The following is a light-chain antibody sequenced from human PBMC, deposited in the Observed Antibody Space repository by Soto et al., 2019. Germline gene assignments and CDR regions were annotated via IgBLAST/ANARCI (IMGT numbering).Light chain of an antibody. V-gene: IGLV2-14*01. CDR2: EVT. J-gene: IGLJ6*01. Sequence: QSALTQPASVSGSPGQSITISCTGTSSDVGDYPYVSWYQQHPGKVPKLIIYEVTNRPSGVSGRFSGSKSENTASLTISGLQAEDEADYYCSSYSTTNTLVFGSGTQLTVL. CDR1: SSDVGDYPY. CDR3: SSYSTTNTLV.